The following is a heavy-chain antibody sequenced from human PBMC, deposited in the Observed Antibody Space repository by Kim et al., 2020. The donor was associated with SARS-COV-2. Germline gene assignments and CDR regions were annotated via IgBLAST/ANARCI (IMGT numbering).Heavy chain of an antibody. CDR3: ATYSSSGEYYGMDV. CDR2: IYHSGST. D-gene: IGHD3-10*01. J-gene: IGHJ6*02. CDR1: GGSISSSNW. V-gene: IGHV4-4*02. Sequence: SETLSLTCAVSGGSISSSNWWSWVRQPPGKGLEWIGEIYHSGSTNYNPSLKSRVTISVDKSKNQFSLKLSSVTAADTAVYYCATYSSSGEYYGMDVWGRGTTVTVSS.